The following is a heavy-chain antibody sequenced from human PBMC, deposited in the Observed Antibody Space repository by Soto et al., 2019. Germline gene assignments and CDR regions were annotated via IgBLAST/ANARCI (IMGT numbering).Heavy chain of an antibody. CDR3: AKGGRQWLVTSDFNY. V-gene: IGHV3-30*18. CDR2: VSHDGRNT. D-gene: IGHD6-19*01. J-gene: IGHJ4*02. CDR1: GFTFSDYT. Sequence: VQLVESGGGVVQPGRSLRLSCAASGFTFSDYTMHWVRQAPGKGLEWVSVVSHDGRNTHYADSVKGRFTISRDSSKNTVSLEMTSLRAEDTAVYYCAKGGRQWLVTSDFNYWGQGALVTVSS.